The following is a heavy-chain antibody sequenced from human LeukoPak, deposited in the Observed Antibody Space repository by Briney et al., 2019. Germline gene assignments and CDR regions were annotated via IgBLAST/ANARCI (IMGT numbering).Heavy chain of an antibody. J-gene: IGHJ6*03. Sequence: SETLSLTCTVSGYSISSGYYWSWIRQPPGKGLEWIGEINHSGSTNYNPSLKSRVTISVDTSKNQFPLKLSSVTAADTAVYYCARSPGWPNYYMDVWGKGTTVTISS. D-gene: IGHD2-15*01. CDR1: GYSISSGYY. CDR2: INHSGST. V-gene: IGHV4-38-2*02. CDR3: ARSPGWPNYYMDV.